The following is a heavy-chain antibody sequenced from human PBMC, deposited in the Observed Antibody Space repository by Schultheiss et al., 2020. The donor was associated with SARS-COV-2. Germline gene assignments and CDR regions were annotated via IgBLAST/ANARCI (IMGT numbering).Heavy chain of an antibody. CDR2: IYPGDSET. V-gene: IGHV5-51*01. D-gene: IGHD5-18*01. J-gene: IGHJ4*02. CDR3: ARGRGYGTLPFDY. Sequence: GGSLRLSCKGSGYSFTSYWIGWVRQMPGKGLEWMGIIYPGDSETRYSPSFQGQVTISADKSISTAYLQWSSLKASDTAMYYCARGRGYGTLPFDYWGQGTLVTVSS. CDR1: GYSFTSYW.